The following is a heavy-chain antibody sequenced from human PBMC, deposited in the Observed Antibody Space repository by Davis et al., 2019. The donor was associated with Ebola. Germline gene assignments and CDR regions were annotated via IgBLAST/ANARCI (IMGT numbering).Heavy chain of an antibody. CDR2: INAYGGNT. CDR1: GFTFSSYA. J-gene: IGHJ4*02. V-gene: IGHV3-23*01. Sequence: PGGSLRLSCTASGFTFSSYAMSWVRQAPGKGLEWVSAINAYGGNTYYADSVKGRFTISRDSSKSTLYLQMNSLRAEDTAVYYCANLYNSGPFDYWGQGTLVTVSS. D-gene: IGHD1-1*01. CDR3: ANLYNSGPFDY.